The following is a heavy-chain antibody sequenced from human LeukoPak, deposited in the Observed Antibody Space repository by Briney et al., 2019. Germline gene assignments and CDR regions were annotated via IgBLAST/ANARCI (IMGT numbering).Heavy chain of an antibody. CDR3: AKGFIPNYGKEYYYYYYYMDV. V-gene: IGHV3-48*03. D-gene: IGHD4-17*01. CDR1: GFTFSSYE. Sequence: SGGSLRLSCAASGFTFSSYEMNWVRQAPGKGLEWVSYISSSGSTIYYADSVKGRFTISRDNSKNTLYLQMNSLRAEDTAVYYCAKGFIPNYGKEYYYYYYYMDVWGKGTTVTVSS. J-gene: IGHJ6*03. CDR2: ISSSGSTI.